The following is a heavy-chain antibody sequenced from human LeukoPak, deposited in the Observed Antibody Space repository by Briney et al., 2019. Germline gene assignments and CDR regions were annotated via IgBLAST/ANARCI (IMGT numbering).Heavy chain of an antibody. V-gene: IGHV1-46*03. Sequence: ASVKLCCNASGYTFTIYYMPWVRHPPGQGLEWMGIIHPSGGSTSYAQTFQVRVTITRYTSKSKVYMELNSLRFEAAAVYYCARDRIPVIAAARTNSVDYWSQGTLVTVSS. J-gene: IGHJ4*02. CDR2: IHPSGGST. CDR1: GYTFTIYY. D-gene: IGHD6-13*01. CDR3: ARDRIPVIAAARTNSVDY.